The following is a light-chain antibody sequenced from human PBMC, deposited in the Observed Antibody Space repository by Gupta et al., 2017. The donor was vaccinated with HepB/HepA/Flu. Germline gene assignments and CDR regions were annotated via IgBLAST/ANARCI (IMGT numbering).Light chain of an antibody. Sequence: DIQLTQSPSSMSASIGDTVTITCRASHAISNYLAWYQQRPGSIPKLLIFGSSNLHTGVPTRFSGSGSGTHFTLTISGVQPEDFATYFCQKYNSDPVIFGQGTRVEIK. CDR3: QKYNSDPVI. CDR1: HAISNY. CDR2: GSS. V-gene: IGKV1-27*01. J-gene: IGKJ5*01.